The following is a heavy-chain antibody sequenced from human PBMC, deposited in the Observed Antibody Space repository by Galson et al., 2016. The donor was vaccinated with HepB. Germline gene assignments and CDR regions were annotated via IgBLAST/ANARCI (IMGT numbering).Heavy chain of an antibody. CDR2: ISSNVGTT. V-gene: IGHV3-64D*06. D-gene: IGHD3-3*01. CDR1: GFTFSTYP. CDR3: VKGSRLRFLEWSWGYFDY. J-gene: IGHJ4*02. Sequence: SLRLSCAASGFTFSTYPMHWVRQAPGKGLEYVAAISSNVGTTYHADSVKGRFTITRDNSKNTLYLQMSSLRAEDSAVYYCVKGSRLRFLEWSWGYFDYWGQGTLVTVSS.